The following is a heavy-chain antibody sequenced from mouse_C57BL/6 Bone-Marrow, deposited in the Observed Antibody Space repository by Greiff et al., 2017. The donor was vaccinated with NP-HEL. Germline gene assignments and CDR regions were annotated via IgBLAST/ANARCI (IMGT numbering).Heavy chain of an antibody. Sequence: QVQLKQSGAELVKPGASVKVSCKASGYTFTSYWMHWVKQRPGQGLEWIGRIHPSDSDTNYNQKFKGKATLTVAKSSSTAYMQLSSLTSEDSAVYDCAIAYFYYGSSYDYWGQGTTLSVSS. CDR1: GYTFTSYW. J-gene: IGHJ2*01. V-gene: IGHV1-74*01. CDR2: IHPSDSDT. CDR3: AIAYFYYGSSYDY. D-gene: IGHD1-1*01.